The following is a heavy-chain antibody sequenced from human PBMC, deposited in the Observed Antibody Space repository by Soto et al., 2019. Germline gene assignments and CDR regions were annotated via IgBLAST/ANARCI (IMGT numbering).Heavy chain of an antibody. CDR2: IHYTGST. CDR3: ARSSSWVGEDF. D-gene: IGHD6-13*01. CDR1: GDSISSGNNY. Sequence: PSETLSLTCTVSGDSISSGNNYWSWIRQHPGKGLEWIGYIHYTGSTYYNPSLKSRVTISVDTSKNQFSLKLSSVTAADTAVYYCARSSSWVGEDFWGQGTPVTVSS. V-gene: IGHV4-31*03. J-gene: IGHJ4*02.